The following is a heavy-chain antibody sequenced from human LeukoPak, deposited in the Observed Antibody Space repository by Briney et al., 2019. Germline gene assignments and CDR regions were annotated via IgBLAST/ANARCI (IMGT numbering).Heavy chain of an antibody. D-gene: IGHD6-19*01. J-gene: IGHJ5*02. CDR2: IKEDGTEK. V-gene: IGHV3-7*05. CDR1: GFTFSSHW. Sequence: PPGGSLRLSCAASGFTFSSHWMSWVRQAPGKGLEWVAHIKEDGTEKYYVDSVKGRFTISRDNAKNSMNLQMNSLRVEDTAVYYCARVRYTSGWNWFDPWGQGTLVTVSS. CDR3: ARVRYTSGWNWFDP.